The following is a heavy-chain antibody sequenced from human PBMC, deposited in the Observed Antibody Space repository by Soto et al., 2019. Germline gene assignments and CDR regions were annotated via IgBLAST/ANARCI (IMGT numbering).Heavy chain of an antibody. CDR2: ISGSGGST. CDR1: GFTFSSYA. Sequence: EVQLLESGGGLVQPGGSLRLSCAASGFTFSSYAMSWVRQAPGKGLEWVSAISGSGGSTYYADSVKGRFTISRDNSKNTLYLQMNSLRAEDTAVYYCARGSGSLPYIDYWGQGTLVTVSS. D-gene: IGHD1-26*01. J-gene: IGHJ4*02. V-gene: IGHV3-23*01. CDR3: ARGSGSLPYIDY.